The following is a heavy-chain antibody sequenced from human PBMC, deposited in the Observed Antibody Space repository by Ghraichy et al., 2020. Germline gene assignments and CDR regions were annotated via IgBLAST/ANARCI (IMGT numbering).Heavy chain of an antibody. D-gene: IGHD5-12*01. Sequence: GGSLRLSCAASGFTFSSYSMNWVRQAPGKGLEWVSYISSSSSTIYYADSVKGRFTISRDNAKNSLYLQMNSLRAEETAVYYCARDGIVATWGYYYYMDVWGKGTTVTVSS. CDR2: ISSSSSTI. V-gene: IGHV3-48*01. CDR3: ARDGIVATWGYYYYMDV. J-gene: IGHJ6*03. CDR1: GFTFSSYS.